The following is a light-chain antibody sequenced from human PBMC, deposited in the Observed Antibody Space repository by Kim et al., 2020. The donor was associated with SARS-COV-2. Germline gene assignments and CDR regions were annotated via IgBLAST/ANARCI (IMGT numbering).Light chain of an antibody. CDR3: QVWDSSSDHWV. V-gene: IGLV3-21*04. J-gene: IGLJ3*02. Sequence: SYELTQPPSVSVAPGKTARITCGGNNIGSKSVHWYQQKPGQARVLVSYYDSDRPSGIPERFSGSNSGNTATLTISRVEAGDEADYYCQVWDSSSDHWVFGGGTQLTGL. CDR1: NIGSKS. CDR2: YDS.